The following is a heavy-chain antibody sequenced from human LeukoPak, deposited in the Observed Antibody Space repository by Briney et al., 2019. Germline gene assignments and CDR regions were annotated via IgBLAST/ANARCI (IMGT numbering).Heavy chain of an antibody. Sequence: SETLSLTCTVSGYSISSGYYWGWIRQPPGKGLEWIGSIYHSGSTYYNPSLKSRVTISVDTSKNQFSLKLSSVTAADTAVYYCAKVSYTGYSSGWYEFGGYYFDYWGQGTLVTVSS. CDR1: GYSISSGYY. J-gene: IGHJ4*02. V-gene: IGHV4-38-2*02. CDR2: IYHSGST. CDR3: AKVSYTGYSSGWYEFGGYYFDY. D-gene: IGHD6-19*01.